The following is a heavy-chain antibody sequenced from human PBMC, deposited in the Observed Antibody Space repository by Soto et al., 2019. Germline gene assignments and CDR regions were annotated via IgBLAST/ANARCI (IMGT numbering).Heavy chain of an antibody. Sequence: GGSLRVSSAASGFTFSNAWMSWVRQAPGKGLEWVGRIKSKTDGGTTDYAAPVKGRFTISRDDSKNTLYLQMNSLKTEDTAVYYCTTGENYYDSSGYYDDAFDIWGQGTMVTVSS. V-gene: IGHV3-15*01. CDR3: TTGENYYDSSGYYDDAFDI. CDR1: GFTFSNAW. D-gene: IGHD3-22*01. J-gene: IGHJ3*02. CDR2: IKSKTDGGTT.